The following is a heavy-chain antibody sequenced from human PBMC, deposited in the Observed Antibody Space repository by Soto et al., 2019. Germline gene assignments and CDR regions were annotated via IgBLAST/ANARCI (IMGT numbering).Heavy chain of an antibody. Sequence: SETLSLTCTVSGGSISSYYWSWIRQPPGKGLEWIGYIYYSGSTNYNPSLKSRVTISVDTSKNQFSLKLSSVTAADTAVYYCARGSWYDILTGRPYYYYYYGMDVWGQGTTVTVSS. V-gene: IGHV4-59*01. J-gene: IGHJ6*02. CDR3: ARGSWYDILTGRPYYYYYYGMDV. CDR2: IYYSGST. CDR1: GGSISSYY. D-gene: IGHD3-9*01.